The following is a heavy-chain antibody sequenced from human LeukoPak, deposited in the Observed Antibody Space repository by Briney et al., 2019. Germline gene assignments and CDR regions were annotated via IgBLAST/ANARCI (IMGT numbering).Heavy chain of an antibody. J-gene: IGHJ4*02. CDR1: GFTFSDYY. Sequence: GGSLRLSCAASGFTFSDYYMSWIRQAPGKGLEWVSYISSSGTTIYYADSVKGRFTISRDNAKNSLYLQMNSLRAEDTAVYYCARVRGYYDSNGYYAATYYFDYWGQGTLVTVCS. CDR3: ARVRGYYDSNGYYAATYYFDY. V-gene: IGHV3-11*04. CDR2: ISSSGTTI. D-gene: IGHD3-22*01.